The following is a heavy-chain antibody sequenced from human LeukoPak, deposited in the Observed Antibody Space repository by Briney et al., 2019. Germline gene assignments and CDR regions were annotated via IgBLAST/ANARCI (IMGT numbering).Heavy chain of an antibody. Sequence: PSETLSLTCAVYGGSFSGYYWSWIRQPPGKGLEWIGEINHSGSTNYNPSLKSRVTISVDTSKNQFSLKLSSVTAADTAVYYCARGGGIVVVPAAIWFDPWGQGTPVTVSS. V-gene: IGHV4-34*01. J-gene: IGHJ5*02. CDR2: INHSGST. CDR1: GGSFSGYY. CDR3: ARGGGIVVVPAAIWFDP. D-gene: IGHD2-2*01.